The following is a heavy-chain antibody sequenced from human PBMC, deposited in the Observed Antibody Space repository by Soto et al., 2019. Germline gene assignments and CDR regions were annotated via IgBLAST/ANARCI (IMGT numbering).Heavy chain of an antibody. CDR2: INSDGSST. Sequence: GGSLRLSCAASGFTFSSYWMHWVRQAPGKGLVWVSRINSDGSSTSYADSVKGRFTIPRDNAKNTLYLQMNSLRAEDTAVYYCARAFSYCGGDCYSIPNWFDPWGQGTLVTVSS. CDR1: GFTFSSYW. D-gene: IGHD2-21*02. V-gene: IGHV3-74*01. CDR3: ARAFSYCGGDCYSIPNWFDP. J-gene: IGHJ5*02.